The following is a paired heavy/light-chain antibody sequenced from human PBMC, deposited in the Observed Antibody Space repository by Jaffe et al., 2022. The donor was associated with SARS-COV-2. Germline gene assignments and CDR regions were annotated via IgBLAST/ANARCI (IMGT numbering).Heavy chain of an antibody. CDR1: GFTFSNYW. Sequence: EVQLVESGGGLVQPGGSLRLSCAASGFTFSNYWMHWVRQAPGKGLVWVSRIYSDGGSTTYADSVKGRFTMSRDNAKNTLYLQMNSLRAEDTAVYYCARAGRDTGGYGSWFDPWGQGTLVTVSS. V-gene: IGHV3-74*01. D-gene: IGHD2-8*02. J-gene: IGHJ5*02. CDR2: IYSDGGST. CDR3: ARAGRDTGGYGSWFDP.
Light chain of an antibody. J-gene: IGKJ1*01. CDR3: QQYYSTPPT. V-gene: IGKV4-1*01. CDR2: WAS. CDR1: QSVLYSSNNKNH. Sequence: DIVMTQSPDSLAVSLGERATINCKSSQSVLYSSNNKNHLAWYQQKAGQPPKLLIYWASTRESGVPDRFSGSGSGTDFTLTISSLQAEDVAVYHCQQYYSTPPTFGQGTKVEIK.